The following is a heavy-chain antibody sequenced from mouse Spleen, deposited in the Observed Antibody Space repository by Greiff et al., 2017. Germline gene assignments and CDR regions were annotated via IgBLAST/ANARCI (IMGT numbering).Heavy chain of an antibody. CDR2: INPSSGYT. Sequence: QVQLKQSGAELARPGASVKMSCKASGYTFTSYTMHWVKQRPGQGLEWIGYINPSSGYTKYNQKFKDKATLTADKSSSTAYMQLSSLTSEDSAVYYCARGGITTVVATNYWGQGTTLTVSS. CDR1: GYTFTSYT. CDR3: ARGGITTVVATNY. D-gene: IGHD1-1*01. V-gene: IGHV1-4*01. J-gene: IGHJ2*01.